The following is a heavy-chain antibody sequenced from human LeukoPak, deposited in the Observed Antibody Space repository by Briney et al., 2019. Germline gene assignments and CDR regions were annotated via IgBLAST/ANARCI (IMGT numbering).Heavy chain of an antibody. CDR3: ARDYSGWLADHYYMDV. J-gene: IGHJ6*03. CDR1: GGSISSYY. Sequence: SETLSLTCTVSGGSISSYYWSWIRQPAGKGLEWIGRIYTSGSTNYNPSLKSRVTMSVDTSKNQFSLKLSSVTAADTAVYYCARDYSGWLADHYYMDVWGKGTTVTVSS. V-gene: IGHV4-4*07. D-gene: IGHD6-19*01. CDR2: IYTSGST.